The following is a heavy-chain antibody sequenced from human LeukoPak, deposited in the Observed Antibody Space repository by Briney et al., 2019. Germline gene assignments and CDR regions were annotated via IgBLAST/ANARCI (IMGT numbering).Heavy chain of an antibody. Sequence: GGSLRLSCAASGFTFSSYAMSWVRQAPGKGLEWVSAISGSGGSTYYADSVKGRFTISRDNAKNSLYLQMNSLRAEDTAVYYCARPRYSYLGMDVWGQGTTATVSS. CDR1: GFTFSSYA. CDR2: ISGSGGST. CDR3: ARPRYSYLGMDV. V-gene: IGHV3-23*01. D-gene: IGHD5-18*01. J-gene: IGHJ6*02.